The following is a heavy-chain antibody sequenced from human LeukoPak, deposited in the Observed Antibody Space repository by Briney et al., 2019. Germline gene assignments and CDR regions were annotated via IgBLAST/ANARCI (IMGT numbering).Heavy chain of an antibody. D-gene: IGHD1-26*01. V-gene: IGHV3-21*04. Sequence: GGFLRLSCAASGFTFSSYSMNWVRQAPGKGLEWVSSISSSSSYIYYADSVKGRFAISTDNAENSLYLQMNSLRAEDTAIYYCAKEYTGTFSPFPSYFDNWGQGTLVTVSS. CDR3: AKEYTGTFSPFPSYFDN. CDR2: ISSSSSYI. J-gene: IGHJ4*02. CDR1: GFTFSSYS.